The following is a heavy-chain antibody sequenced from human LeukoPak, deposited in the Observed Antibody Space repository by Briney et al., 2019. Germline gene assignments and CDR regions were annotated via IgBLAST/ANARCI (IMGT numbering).Heavy chain of an antibody. D-gene: IGHD6-13*01. CDR3: ARYYSSSWSLRFDP. J-gene: IGHJ5*02. Sequence: GASVKVSCKASGYTFTSYDINWVRQATGQGLEWMGWMNPNSGNTGYAQKFQGRVTMTRNTSISTAYMELSSLRSEDTAVYYCARYYSSSWSLRFDPWGQGTLVTVSS. CDR2: MNPNSGNT. CDR1: GYTFTSYD. V-gene: IGHV1-8*01.